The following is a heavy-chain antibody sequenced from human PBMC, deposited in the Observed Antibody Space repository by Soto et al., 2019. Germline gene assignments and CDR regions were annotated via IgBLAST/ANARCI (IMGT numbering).Heavy chain of an antibody. CDR2: IYYSGST. Sequence: QLQLQESGPGLVKPSETLSLTCTVSGGFISSSSYYWGWIRQPPGKGLEWIGSIYYSGSTYYNPSLKSRVTISVDTSKNQFSLKLSSVTAADTAVYYCARTLVHTRAFDIWGQGTMVTVSS. CDR3: ARTLVHTRAFDI. CDR1: GGFISSSSYY. D-gene: IGHD3-16*01. V-gene: IGHV4-39*01. J-gene: IGHJ3*02.